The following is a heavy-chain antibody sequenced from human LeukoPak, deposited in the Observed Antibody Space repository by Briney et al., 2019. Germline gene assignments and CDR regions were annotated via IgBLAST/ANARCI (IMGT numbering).Heavy chain of an antibody. J-gene: IGHJ4*02. Sequence: GGSLRLSCAASGFTFSSYSMNWVRQAPGKGLEWVSSISSSSYIYYADSVKGRLTISRDNAKNSLYLQMNSLRAEDTAVYYCARAGGNSVGYWGQGTLVTVPS. CDR3: ARAGGNSVGY. D-gene: IGHD4-23*01. CDR2: ISSSSYI. V-gene: IGHV3-21*01. CDR1: GFTFSSYS.